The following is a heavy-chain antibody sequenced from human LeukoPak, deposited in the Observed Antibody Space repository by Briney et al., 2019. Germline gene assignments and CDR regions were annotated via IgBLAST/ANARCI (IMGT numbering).Heavy chain of an antibody. V-gene: IGHV3-23*01. D-gene: IGHD3-22*01. Sequence: GGSLTLSCAASGFTFSSYAMSWVRQAPGKGLEWVSGISGSGGSAYYSDSVKGRFTISRDNSKNTLYLQMNSLRAEDTAIYYCAKDYHDSSLDYFDYWGQGTLVTVSS. J-gene: IGHJ4*02. CDR1: GFTFSSYA. CDR3: AKDYHDSSLDYFDY. CDR2: ISGSGGSA.